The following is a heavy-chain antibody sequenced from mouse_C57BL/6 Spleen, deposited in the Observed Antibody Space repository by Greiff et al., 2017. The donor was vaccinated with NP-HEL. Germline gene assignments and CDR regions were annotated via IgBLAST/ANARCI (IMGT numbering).Heavy chain of an antibody. CDR2: IRNKANGYTT. D-gene: IGHD2-12*01. V-gene: IGHV7-3*01. CDR3: ARRTYYSEFCC. CDR1: GFTFTDYY. J-gene: IGHJ2*01. Sequence: EVQRVESGGGLVQPGGSLSLSCAASGFTFTDYYMSWVRQPPGKALEWLGFIRNKANGYTTEYNASVKGRLTISKDKSQSILYLQMNALRAEDSATYYCARRTYYSEFCCWGKGTTLSFS.